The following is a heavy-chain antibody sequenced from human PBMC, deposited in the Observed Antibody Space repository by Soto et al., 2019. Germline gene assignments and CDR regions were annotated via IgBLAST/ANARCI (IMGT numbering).Heavy chain of an antibody. V-gene: IGHV4-31*03. CDR1: GVSVSSGGYY. D-gene: IGHD3-3*01. J-gene: IGHJ5*02. CDR3: ARRPVTIFGHPCWFDA. CDR2: IYYSGST. Sequence: TLSLTCTVSGVSVSSGGYYWSWIRQHPWKGLEWIGYIYYSGSTYYNPSLKSRVTISVDTSKNQFSLKLSSVTAADTAVCYCARRPVTIFGHPCWFDAWGQGTLVTVSS.